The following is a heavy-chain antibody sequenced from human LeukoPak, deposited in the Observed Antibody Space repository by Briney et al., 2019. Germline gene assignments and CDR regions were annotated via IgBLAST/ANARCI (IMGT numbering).Heavy chain of an antibody. V-gene: IGHV3-21*01. J-gene: IGHJ4*02. CDR2: ISSSSSYI. Sequence: GGSLRLSCAASGFTVSSYSMNWVRQAPGKGLEWVSSISSSSSYIYYADSVKGRFTISRDNAKNSLYLQMNSLRAEDTAVYYCARAGDIVVVPAAPFDYWGQGTLVTVSS. D-gene: IGHD2-2*01. CDR3: ARAGDIVVVPAAPFDY. CDR1: GFTVSSYS.